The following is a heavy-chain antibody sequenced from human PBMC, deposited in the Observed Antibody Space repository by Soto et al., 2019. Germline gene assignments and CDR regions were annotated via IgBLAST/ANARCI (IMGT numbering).Heavy chain of an antibody. Sequence: GGSLRLSCAASGFTFSSYSINWVRQAPGKGLEWVSFISSSSSYIYYADSVKGRFTISRDNAKNSLYLQMNSLRAEDTAVYYCARGGYYDSWSGYSNWGQGTLVTVSS. V-gene: IGHV3-21*01. CDR3: ARGGYYDSWSGYSN. D-gene: IGHD3-3*01. CDR2: ISSSSSYI. CDR1: GFTFSSYS. J-gene: IGHJ4*02.